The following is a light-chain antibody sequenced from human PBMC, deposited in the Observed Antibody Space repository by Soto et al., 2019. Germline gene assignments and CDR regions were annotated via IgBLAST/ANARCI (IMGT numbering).Light chain of an antibody. CDR1: QGISTY. V-gene: IGKV1-39*01. CDR2: AAS. CDR3: QQSNSTPRT. Sequence: DIQMTQSPSSLSASVGDRVTITCRASQGISTYLTWYQQKPGKAPKLLIYAASSLQSGVPSRFSGSGSGTDFTLTISSLQPEDSATYYCQQSNSTPRTFGQGTKVDIK. J-gene: IGKJ1*01.